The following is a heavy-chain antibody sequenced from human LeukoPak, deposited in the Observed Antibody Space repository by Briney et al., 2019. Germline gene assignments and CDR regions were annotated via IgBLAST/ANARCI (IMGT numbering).Heavy chain of an antibody. D-gene: IGHD6-13*01. Sequence: SETLSLTCAVSGGSISSSNWWSWVRQPPGKGLEWIEEIYHSGSTNYNPSLKSRVTISVDKSKNQFSLKLSSVTAADTAVYYCARELYSSSWLDYWGQGTLVTVSS. CDR1: GGSISSSNW. J-gene: IGHJ4*02. CDR2: IYHSGST. V-gene: IGHV4-4*02. CDR3: ARELYSSSWLDY.